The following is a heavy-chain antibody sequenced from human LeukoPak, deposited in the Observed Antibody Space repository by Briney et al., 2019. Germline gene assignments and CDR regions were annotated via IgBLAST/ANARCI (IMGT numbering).Heavy chain of an antibody. CDR2: IKSKTDGGIT. D-gene: IGHD3-22*01. CDR1: GFTFSNAW. V-gene: IGHV3-15*05. Sequence: PGGSLRLSCAASGFTFSNAWMSWVRQAPGKGLEWVGRIKSKTDGGITDYAAPVKGRFTISRDDSKNTLYLQMNSLKTEDTAVYYCTTIGGYFDYWGQGTLVTVSS. CDR3: TTIGGYFDY. J-gene: IGHJ4*02.